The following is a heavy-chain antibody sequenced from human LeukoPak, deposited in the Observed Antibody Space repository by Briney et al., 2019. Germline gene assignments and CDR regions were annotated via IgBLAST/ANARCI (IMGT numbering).Heavy chain of an antibody. Sequence: GGSLRLSCVASGFTFSSYSMNWVRQAPGKGLEWVSSISSSSSYIYYADSVKGRFTISRGNAKNSLYLQMNSLRAEDTAVYYCARDRVAAAGTWAPDYWGQGTLVTVSS. J-gene: IGHJ4*02. CDR2: ISSSSSYI. CDR1: GFTFSSYS. V-gene: IGHV3-21*01. D-gene: IGHD6-13*01. CDR3: ARDRVAAAGTWAPDY.